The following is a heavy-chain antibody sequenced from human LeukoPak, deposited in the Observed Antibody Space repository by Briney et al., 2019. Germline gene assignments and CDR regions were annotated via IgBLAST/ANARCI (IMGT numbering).Heavy chain of an antibody. V-gene: IGHV3-74*03. D-gene: IGHD6-13*01. Sequence: GGSLRLSCTASGFTASGFTLSAYWMPWVRQVPGKGMMWVSRSNSDGNIITYAYSVKGLFTIARDNARQMVYLQMNSLRVEDTAVYYCVAGMGNYWGQGTLVPV. J-gene: IGHJ4*02. CDR3: VAGMGNY. CDR1: GFTLSAYW. CDR2: SNSDGNII.